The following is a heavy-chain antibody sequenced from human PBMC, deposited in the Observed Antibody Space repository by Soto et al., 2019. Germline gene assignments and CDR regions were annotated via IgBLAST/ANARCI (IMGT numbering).Heavy chain of an antibody. CDR2: ISPSGGTI. D-gene: IGHD3-10*01. J-gene: IGHJ5*02. CDR3: VRVGYAYGNDP. V-gene: IGHV3-11*01. CDR1: GFTFSDYY. Sequence: QVQLVESGGGLVKPGGSRRLSCAASGFTFSDYYMSWIRQAPGKGLEWVSYISPSGGTIYYADSVKGRFTLSRDNAKNSLYLQMNSLRAEDTAVYHCVRVGYAYGNDPWGQGTLVAVSS.